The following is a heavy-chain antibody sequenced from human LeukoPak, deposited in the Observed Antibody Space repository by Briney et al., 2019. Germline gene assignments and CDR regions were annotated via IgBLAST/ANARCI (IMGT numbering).Heavy chain of an antibody. V-gene: IGHV3-66*01. D-gene: IGHD3-16*01. CDR2: IYSGGST. J-gene: IGHJ5*02. Sequence: GGSLRLSCAASGFTFSGSVMSWVRQAPGKGLEWVSLIYSGGSTNYADSVKGRFTISRDNSKNTLYLQMNSLRAEDTAVYYCARAVTFGGVILSEGWFDPWGQGTLVIVSS. CDR1: GFTFSGSV. CDR3: ARAVTFGGVILSEGWFDP.